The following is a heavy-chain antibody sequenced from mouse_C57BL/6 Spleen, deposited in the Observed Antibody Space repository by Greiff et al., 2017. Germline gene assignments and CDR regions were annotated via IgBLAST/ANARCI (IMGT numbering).Heavy chain of an antibody. CDR1: GYSFTDYN. CDR2: IKPNYGTT. J-gene: IGHJ2*01. CDR3: ARGGYSNYDWYFDY. D-gene: IGHD2-5*01. Sequence: VQLQQSGPELVKPGASVKISCKASGYSFTDYNMNWVKQSNGKSLEWIGVIKPNYGTTSYNQKFKGKATLTVDQSSSTAYMQLNSLTSEDSAVYYCARGGYSNYDWYFDYWGQGTTLTVSS. V-gene: IGHV1-39*01.